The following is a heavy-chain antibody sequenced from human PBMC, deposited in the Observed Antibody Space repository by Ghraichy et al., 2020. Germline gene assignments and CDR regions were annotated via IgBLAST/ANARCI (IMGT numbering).Heavy chain of an antibody. CDR2: INHSGST. V-gene: IGHV4-34*01. D-gene: IGHD2-2*01. CDR1: GGSFSGYY. J-gene: IGHJ5*02. Sequence: SETLSLTCAVYGGSFSGYYWSWIRQPPGKGLEWIGEINHSGSTNYNPSLKSRVTISVDTSKNQFSLKLSSVTAADTAVYYCARGLGYCSSTSCSKLRRLYNWFDPWGQGTLVTVSS. CDR3: ARGLGYCSSTSCSKLRRLYNWFDP.